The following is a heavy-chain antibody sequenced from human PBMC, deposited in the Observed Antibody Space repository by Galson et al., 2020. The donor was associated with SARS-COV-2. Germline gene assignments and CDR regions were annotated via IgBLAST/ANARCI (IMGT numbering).Heavy chain of an antibody. CDR3: ARVLKGGYYGSGSYYNVPYYYYGMDV. CDR2: IWYDGSNK. V-gene: IGHV3-33*01. CDR1: GFTSSSYG. Sequence: GGSLRLSCAASGFTSSSYGMHWVRQAPGKGLEWVAVIWYDGSNKYYADSVKGRFTISRDNSKNTLYLQMNSLRAEDTAVYYCARVLKGGYYGSGSYYNVPYYYYGMDVWGQGTTVTVSS. D-gene: IGHD3-10*01. J-gene: IGHJ6*02.